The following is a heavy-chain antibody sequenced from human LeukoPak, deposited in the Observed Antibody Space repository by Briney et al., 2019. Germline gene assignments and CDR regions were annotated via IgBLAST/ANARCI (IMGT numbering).Heavy chain of an antibody. V-gene: IGHV4-34*01. J-gene: IGHJ4*02. CDR1: GGSFSGYY. D-gene: IGHD2-15*01. CDR2: INPSRNT. CDR3: ARESFCSGGSCYPDY. Sequence: SETLSLTCAVFGGSFSGYYWNWIRQPPGKGLEWIGQINPSRNTNYNPSLKSRVTISVDTSKNQFSLKLSSVTAADTAVYYCARESFCSGGSCYPDYWGQGTLVTVSS.